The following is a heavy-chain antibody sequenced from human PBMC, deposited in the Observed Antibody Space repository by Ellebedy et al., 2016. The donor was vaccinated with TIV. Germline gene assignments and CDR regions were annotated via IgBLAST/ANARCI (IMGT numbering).Heavy chain of an antibody. CDR3: AKDERTGQWLPHEAFDI. CDR2: ISGAGGST. Sequence: GESLKISCVASGFSLGTYGMNWVRQAPGKGLEWVSAISGAGGSTYFADSVKGRFTISRDNSKNTLYLQMDSLRAEDTAVYYCAKDERTGQWLPHEAFDIWGQGTSVIVSS. J-gene: IGHJ3*02. D-gene: IGHD6-19*01. V-gene: IGHV3-23*01. CDR1: GFSLGTYG.